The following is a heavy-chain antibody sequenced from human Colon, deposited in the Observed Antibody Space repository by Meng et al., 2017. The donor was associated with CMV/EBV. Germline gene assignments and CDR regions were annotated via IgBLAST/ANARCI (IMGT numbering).Heavy chain of an antibody. V-gene: IGHV4-39*01. D-gene: IGHD3-10*01. J-gene: IGHJ4*02. Sequence: SCTVSGGSISSINYYWGWIRQPPGKGLEWIGYIYYSGGTYYNPSLKSRVTISVDTSKNQFSLKLNSVTAADTAVYYCASPYYGSGSYIDFWGQGTLVTVSS. CDR2: IYYSGGT. CDR1: GGSISSINYY. CDR3: ASPYYGSGSYIDF.